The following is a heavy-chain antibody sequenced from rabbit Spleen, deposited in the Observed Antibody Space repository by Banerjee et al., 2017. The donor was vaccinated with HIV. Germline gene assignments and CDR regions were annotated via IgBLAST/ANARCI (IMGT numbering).Heavy chain of an antibody. V-gene: IGHV1S45*01. Sequence: QEQLVESGGDLVKPGASLTLTCTASGVSFSSSSYMCWVRQAPGKGLEWIACIEAGGSGFTYFATWAKGRFTCSKTSSTTVTLQMTSLTVADTATYFCARDTGTSFSSYGMDLWGPGTLVTVS. CDR2: IEAGGSGFT. CDR3: ARDTGTSFSSYGMDL. CDR1: GVSFSSSSY. J-gene: IGHJ6*01. D-gene: IGHD7-1*01.